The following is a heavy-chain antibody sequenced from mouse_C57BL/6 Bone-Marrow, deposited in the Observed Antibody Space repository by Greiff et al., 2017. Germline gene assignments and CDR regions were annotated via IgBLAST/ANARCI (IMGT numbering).Heavy chain of an antibody. CDR3: AREAYYMNYFGY. J-gene: IGHJ2*01. CDR1: GYSFTGYY. Sequence: VQLQQSGPELVKPGASVKISCKASGYSFTGYYMNWVKQSPEKSLGWIGEINPSTGGTTYNQTVKGTATLTVDKYSSTAYMQLNSLTSEDSAVYYCAREAYYMNYFGYWGKAPLSQSPQ. CDR2: INPSTGGT. D-gene: IGHD2-12*01. V-gene: IGHV1-42*01.